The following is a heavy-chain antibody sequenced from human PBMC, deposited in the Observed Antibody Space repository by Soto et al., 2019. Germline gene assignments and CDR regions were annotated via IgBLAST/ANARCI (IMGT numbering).Heavy chain of an antibody. CDR3: VKAGYSSSWYRAPKYYFDY. J-gene: IGHJ4*02. V-gene: IGHV3-23*01. D-gene: IGHD6-13*01. CDR2: ISGSGGST. CDR1: GFTFSSYA. Sequence: GGSLRLSCAASGFTFSSYAMSWVRQAPGKGLEWVSAISGSGGSTYYADSVKGRFTISRDNSKNTLYLQMNSLRAEDTAVYYCVKAGYSSSWYRAPKYYFDYWGQGTLVTVSS.